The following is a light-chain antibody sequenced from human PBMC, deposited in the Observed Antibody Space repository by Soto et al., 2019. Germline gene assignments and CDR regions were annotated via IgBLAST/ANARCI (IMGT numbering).Light chain of an antibody. CDR3: QHYGSSPLLS. CDR2: GAS. V-gene: IGKV3-20*01. CDR1: QSVSSSY. Sequence: EIVLTQSPGTLSLSPGERATLSCRSSQSVSSSYLAWYQQKPGQAHRLLIYGASNRATGILSRFSASGSGTDFTLTISRLEPEDFAVYCCQHYGSSPLLSFGGETKEEIK. J-gene: IGKJ4*01.